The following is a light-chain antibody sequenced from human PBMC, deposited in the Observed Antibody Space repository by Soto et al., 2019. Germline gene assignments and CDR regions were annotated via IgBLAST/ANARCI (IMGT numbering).Light chain of an antibody. Sequence: DIQMTQSPSTLSESLGDRVTITCRASQTISSWFAWYQQKPGKAPKLLIYKASTLKSGVPSRFSGSGSGTEFTLTISILQPDDFATYYCQHYNSYSEAFGQGTKVDIK. CDR3: QHYNSYSEA. V-gene: IGKV1-5*03. CDR1: QTISSW. CDR2: KAS. J-gene: IGKJ1*01.